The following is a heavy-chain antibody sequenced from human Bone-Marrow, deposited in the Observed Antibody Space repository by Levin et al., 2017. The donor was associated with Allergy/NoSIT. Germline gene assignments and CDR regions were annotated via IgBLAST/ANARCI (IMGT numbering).Heavy chain of an antibody. J-gene: IGHJ6*03. CDR2: ISRNGGST. CDR3: ARAYCSATGCYAGYMDV. V-gene: IGHV3-64*02. D-gene: IGHD2-2*01. CDR1: GFTFSNYP. Sequence: PGGSLRLSCAASGFTFSNYPMHWVRQAPGKGLDYVSAISRNGGSTYYADSVKGRFTIARDNDKNTLYLQMGSLRGEDMGVYYCARAYCSATGCYAGYMDVWGKGTTVTVSS.